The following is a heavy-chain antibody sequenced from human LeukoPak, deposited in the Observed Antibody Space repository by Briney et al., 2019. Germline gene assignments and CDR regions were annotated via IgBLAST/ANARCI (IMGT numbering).Heavy chain of an antibody. CDR1: GFTFNNYA. CDR3: AKEGRVTMIVVVITTGGFDY. D-gene: IGHD3-22*01. Sequence: GGSLRLSCVASGFTFNNYAMTWVRQVPGKGLEWVSAISGSGDTTHYADSVKGRFTISRDNSKNTLYLQMNSLRAEDTAVYYCAKEGRVTMIVVVITTGGFDYWGQGTLVTVSS. CDR2: ISGSGDTT. V-gene: IGHV3-23*01. J-gene: IGHJ4*02.